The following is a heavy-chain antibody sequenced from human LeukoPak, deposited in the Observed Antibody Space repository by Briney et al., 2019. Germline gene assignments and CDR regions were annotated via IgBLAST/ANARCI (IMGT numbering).Heavy chain of an antibody. CDR1: GGSISSHY. J-gene: IGHJ4*02. V-gene: IGHV4-59*11. Sequence: SETLSLTCTVSGGSISSHYWSWIRQPPGKGLEWVGDISYSGSTNYNSSLKSRVTISVDTSKNQFSLMLSSVTAADTAVYYCARGIAAAYWGQGTLVTVSS. CDR3: ARGIAAAY. CDR2: ISYSGST. D-gene: IGHD6-13*01.